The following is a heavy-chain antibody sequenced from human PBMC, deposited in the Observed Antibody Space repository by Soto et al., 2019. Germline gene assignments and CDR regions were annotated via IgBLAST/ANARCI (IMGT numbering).Heavy chain of an antibody. Sequence: ASVKVSCKASGYTFTSYYMHWVRQAPGQGLEWMGIINPSGGSTSYAQKFQGRVTMTRDTSTSTVYMELSSLRSEDTAVYYCARAATNYHGSGSSINSNGMDVWGQGTTVTVSS. CDR3: ARAATNYHGSGSSINSNGMDV. CDR1: GYTFTSYY. CDR2: INPSGGST. J-gene: IGHJ6*02. V-gene: IGHV1-46*01. D-gene: IGHD3-10*01.